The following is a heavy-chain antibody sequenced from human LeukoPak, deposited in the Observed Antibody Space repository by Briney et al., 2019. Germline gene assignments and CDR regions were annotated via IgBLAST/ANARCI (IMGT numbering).Heavy chain of an antibody. V-gene: IGHV3-11*06. CDR3: ARDERGYCSSTSCLHDAFDI. J-gene: IGHJ3*02. Sequence: GGSLRLSCAASGFTFSDYYMRWIRQAPGKGLEWVSYISSSSSYTNYADSVKGRFTISRDNAKNSLYLQMNSLRAEDTAVYYCARDERGYCSSTSCLHDAFDIGGQGTMVTVSS. CDR1: GFTFSDYY. CDR2: ISSSSSYT. D-gene: IGHD2-2*01.